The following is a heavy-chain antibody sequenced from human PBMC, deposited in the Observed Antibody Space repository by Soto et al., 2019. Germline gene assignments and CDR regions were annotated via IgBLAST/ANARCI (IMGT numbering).Heavy chain of an antibody. J-gene: IGHJ3*02. CDR1: GFTFRSYG. V-gene: IGHV3-33*01. D-gene: IGHD3-3*01. CDR2: IWYDGSNK. Sequence: GGSLSLSCAASGFTFRSYGMHWVRQAPGKGLEWVAVIWYDGSNKYYAAPVKGQFTISRNNSRTTLYLQINSLRPGDTAVYYCARDCEKIFGVKNAFDIWGQGTMVPVS. CDR3: ARDCEKIFGVKNAFDI.